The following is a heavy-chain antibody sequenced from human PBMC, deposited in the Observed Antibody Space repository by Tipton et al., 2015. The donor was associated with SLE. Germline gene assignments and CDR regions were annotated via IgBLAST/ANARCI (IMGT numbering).Heavy chain of an antibody. CDR3: ARIVAAAGTRYFDY. CDR2: IYHSGST. CDR1: GGSISSGGYS. Sequence: TLSLTCAVSGGSISSGGYSWSWIRQPPGKGLEWIGYIYHSGSTYYNPSLKSRVTISVDTSKNQFSLKLSSVTAADTAVYYCARIVAAAGTRYFDYWGQGTLVTVSS. J-gene: IGHJ4*02. V-gene: IGHV4-30-2*01. D-gene: IGHD6-13*01.